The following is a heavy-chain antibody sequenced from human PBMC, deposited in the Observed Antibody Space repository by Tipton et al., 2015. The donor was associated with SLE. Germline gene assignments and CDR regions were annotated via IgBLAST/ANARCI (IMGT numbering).Heavy chain of an antibody. Sequence: LSLTCTVSGGSISSSSYYWSWIRQPAGKGLEWIGRIYTSGSTNYNPSLKSRVTTSVDTSKNQFSLKLSSVTAADTAVYYCARAWGYSGSPDAFDIWGQGTMVTVSS. V-gene: IGHV4-61*02. D-gene: IGHD1-26*01. J-gene: IGHJ3*02. CDR1: GGSISSSSYY. CDR3: ARAWGYSGSPDAFDI. CDR2: IYTSGST.